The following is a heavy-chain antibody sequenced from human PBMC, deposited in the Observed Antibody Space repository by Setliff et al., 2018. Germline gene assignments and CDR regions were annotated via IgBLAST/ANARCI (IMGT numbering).Heavy chain of an antibody. D-gene: IGHD3-22*01. J-gene: IGHJ2*01. CDR2: ISYSGAT. CDR1: GGSFSGYH. Sequence: PSETLSLTCAVYGGSFSGYHWSWIRQPPGKGLQWIGYISYSGATNYNPSLKSRVTISIDTSKNQFSLKLSSVTAADTAVYYCARVAYYYDTSGYYYDLNWYFDLWGRGTLVTVSS. CDR3: ARVAYYYDTSGYYYDLNWYFDL. V-gene: IGHV4-59*08.